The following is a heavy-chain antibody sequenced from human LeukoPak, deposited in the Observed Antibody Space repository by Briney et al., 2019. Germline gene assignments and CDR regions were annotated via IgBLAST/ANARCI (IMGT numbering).Heavy chain of an antibody. V-gene: IGHV1-18*01. CDR2: ISVYDGNT. J-gene: IGHJ6*03. D-gene: IGHD6-6*01. Sequence: ASVKVSCKVSGYTFTRFGISGVRQAPGHGPEGMGWISVYDGNTNYGQKFQGRVTMTTATSTSTAYMELGSLRSDDTAVYYCASSREQLPGYYYYRDVWGKGTTVTVSS. CDR1: GYTFTRFG. CDR3: ASSREQLPGYYYYRDV.